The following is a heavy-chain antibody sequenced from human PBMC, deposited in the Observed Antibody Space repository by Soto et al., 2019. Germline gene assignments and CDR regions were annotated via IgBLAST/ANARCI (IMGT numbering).Heavy chain of an antibody. CDR2: ISYDGSNK. CDR3: ARDYGDYGQLDY. V-gene: IGHV3-30-3*01. Sequence: QVQLVESGGGVVQPGRSLRLSCAASGFTFSSYAMHWVRQAPGKGLEWVAVISYDGSNKYYADSVKGRFTISRDNSKNTLYLQMNSLRAEDTAVYYCARDYGDYGQLDYWGQGTLVTVSS. J-gene: IGHJ4*02. D-gene: IGHD4-17*01. CDR1: GFTFSSYA.